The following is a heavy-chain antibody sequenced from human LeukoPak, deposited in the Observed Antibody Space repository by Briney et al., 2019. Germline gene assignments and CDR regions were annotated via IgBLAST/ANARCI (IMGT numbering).Heavy chain of an antibody. CDR2: ISYDGSNK. CDR3: AKHRQKVATKGPFDY. V-gene: IGHV3-30*18. Sequence: RRSLRLSCAASGFTFSSYGMHWVRQAPGKGLEWVAVISYDGSNKYYADSVKGRFTISRDNSKNTLYLQMISLRAEDTAVYYCAKHRQKVATKGPFDYWGQGTLVTVSS. CDR1: GFTFSSYG. D-gene: IGHD5-12*01. J-gene: IGHJ4*02.